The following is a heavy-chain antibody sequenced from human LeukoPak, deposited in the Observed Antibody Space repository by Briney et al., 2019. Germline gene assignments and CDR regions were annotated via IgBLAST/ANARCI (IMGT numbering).Heavy chain of an antibody. D-gene: IGHD3-3*01. CDR3: ARGSLTYYDFWSGYHFDY. V-gene: IGHV1-46*03. CDR1: GYTFTSYY. J-gene: IGHJ4*02. Sequence: ASVKVSCKASGYTFTSYYMHWVRQAPGQGLEWMGIINPSGGSTSYAQKFQGRVTITRDTSTSTVYMELSSLRSEDTAVYYCARGSLTYYDFWSGYHFDYWGQGTLVTVSS. CDR2: INPSGGST.